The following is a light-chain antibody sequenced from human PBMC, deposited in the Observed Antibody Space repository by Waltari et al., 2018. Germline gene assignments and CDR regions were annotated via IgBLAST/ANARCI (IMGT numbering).Light chain of an antibody. Sequence: ENVLTQSPATLSLSPGERATLSCRASQSVDNYLAWYQQQPGQAPRLLIYDASHRATGTPARFSGRGTGTDFTRTISSMEPEDVAVYYCQQRTTWPPWTFGQGTKVEIK. J-gene: IGKJ1*01. CDR3: QQRTTWPPWT. CDR1: QSVDNY. CDR2: DAS. V-gene: IGKV3-11*01.